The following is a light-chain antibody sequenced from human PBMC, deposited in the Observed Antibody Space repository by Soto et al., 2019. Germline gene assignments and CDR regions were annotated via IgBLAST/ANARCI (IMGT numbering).Light chain of an antibody. CDR2: VAS. CDR1: QSVSNNY. V-gene: IGKV3-20*01. CDR3: QQYGNSPYT. J-gene: IGKJ2*01. Sequence: EIVLTQSPGTLSLSPGERATLSCRASQSVSNNYLAWYQQKPGQAPRLLIYVASTRATGIPDRFSGSGSGTDFTRTISRLEPEDFAVYYCQQYGNSPYTFGQGTKLEI.